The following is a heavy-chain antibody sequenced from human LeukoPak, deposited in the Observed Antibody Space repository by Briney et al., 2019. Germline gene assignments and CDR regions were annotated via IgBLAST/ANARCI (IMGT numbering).Heavy chain of an antibody. Sequence: GGSLRLSCAASGFTFSDYNMNWVRQAPGKGLEWVSYITNGGSTIHHADSVKGRFTISRDNAKKTLYLQMNSLRAEDTAVYYCARSVGLTGGGVDVWGQGTTVTVSS. V-gene: IGHV3-11*01. J-gene: IGHJ6*02. D-gene: IGHD3-9*01. CDR1: GFTFSDYN. CDR3: ARSVGLTGGGVDV. CDR2: ITNGGSTI.